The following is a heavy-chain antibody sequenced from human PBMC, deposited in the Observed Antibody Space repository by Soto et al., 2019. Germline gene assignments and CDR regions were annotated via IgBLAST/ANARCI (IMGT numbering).Heavy chain of an antibody. CDR3: ARDPSGYYDSSGSDPFDI. D-gene: IGHD3-22*01. Sequence: QVQLQESGPGLVKPSQTLSLTCTVSGGSISSGGYYWSWIRQHPGKGLEGIGYIYYSGSTYYNPALNSRVTISVDTSKNQFSLKVSSVTAADTAVYYCARDPSGYYDSSGSDPFDIWGQGTMVTVSS. CDR2: IYYSGST. J-gene: IGHJ3*02. V-gene: IGHV4-31*03. CDR1: GGSISSGGYY.